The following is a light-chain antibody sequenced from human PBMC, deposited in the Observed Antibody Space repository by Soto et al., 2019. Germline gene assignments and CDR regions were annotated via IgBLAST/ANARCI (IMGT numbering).Light chain of an antibody. CDR3: LQDYNYPPT. CDR2: DAS. CDR1: QSVSSY. Sequence: EIVLTQSPATLSLSPGERATLSCRASQSVSSYLAWYQQKPGQAPRLLIYDASNRATGIPARFSGSGSGTDFTLTISSLQPEDFATYYCLQDYNYPPTFGQGTKLEIK. V-gene: IGKV3-11*01. J-gene: IGKJ2*01.